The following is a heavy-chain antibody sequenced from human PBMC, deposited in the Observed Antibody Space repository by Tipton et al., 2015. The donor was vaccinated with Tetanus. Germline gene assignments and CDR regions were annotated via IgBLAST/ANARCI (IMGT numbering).Heavy chain of an antibody. CDR3: ARGWGSSWYYFDN. Sequence: TLSLTCTVSGGSIRSGGFYWSWIRQHPVKGLEWIGYIYYTGNTYYNPSLKSRVTISVDTSKNQFSLKLSSVTAADTAVYYCARGWGSSWYYFDNWGQGTLVTVSS. CDR1: GGSIRSGGFY. D-gene: IGHD6-13*01. J-gene: IGHJ4*02. V-gene: IGHV4-31*03. CDR2: IYYTGNT.